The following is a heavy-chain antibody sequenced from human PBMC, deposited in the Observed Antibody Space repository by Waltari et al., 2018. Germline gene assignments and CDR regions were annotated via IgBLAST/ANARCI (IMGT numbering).Heavy chain of an antibody. D-gene: IGHD6-13*01. Sequence: EVQVLESGGGLVQRGGSLRLSCAVSGFTFSTHAMTWVRQAPGKGLEWVSSLNSDGGSINYADAVKGRFTISRDNSRNTLYLQMNSLRAEDTAVYYCSRQLVENYYYYAMDVWGRGTTVTVSS. V-gene: IGHV3-23*01. CDR3: SRQLVENYYYYAMDV. CDR1: GFTFSTHA. CDR2: LNSDGGSI. J-gene: IGHJ6*02.